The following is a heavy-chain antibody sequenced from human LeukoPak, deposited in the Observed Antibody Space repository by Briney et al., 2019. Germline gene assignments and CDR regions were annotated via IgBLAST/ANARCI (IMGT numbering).Heavy chain of an antibody. V-gene: IGHV1-18*01. Sequence: ASVKVSCKASGYTFTSYGISWVRQAPGQGLEWMGWISAYNGNTNYAQKLQGRVTMTTDTPTSTAYMELRSLRSDDTAVYYCARDLWQNYYDSSGPAWFDPWGQGTLVTVSS. CDR2: ISAYNGNT. D-gene: IGHD3-22*01. J-gene: IGHJ5*02. CDR3: ARDLWQNYYDSSGPAWFDP. CDR1: GYTFTSYG.